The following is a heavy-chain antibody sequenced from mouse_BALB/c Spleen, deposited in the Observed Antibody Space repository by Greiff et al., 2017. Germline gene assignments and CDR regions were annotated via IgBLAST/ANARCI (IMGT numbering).Heavy chain of an antibody. CDR1: GYTFTSYT. Sequence: QVQLKESAAELARPGASVKMSCKASGYTFTSYTMHWVKQRPGQGLEWIGYINPSSGYTEYNQKFKDKTTLTADKSSSTAYMQLSSLTSEDSAVYYCARSPLLRYLPYAMDYWGQGTSVTVSS. D-gene: IGHD1-1*01. CDR3: ARSPLLRYLPYAMDY. V-gene: IGHV1-4*02. J-gene: IGHJ4*01. CDR2: INPSSGYT.